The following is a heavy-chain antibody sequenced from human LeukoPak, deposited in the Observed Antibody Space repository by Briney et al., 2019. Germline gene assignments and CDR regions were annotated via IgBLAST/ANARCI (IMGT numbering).Heavy chain of an antibody. D-gene: IGHD2-2*01. CDR1: GYSISSGYQ. J-gene: IGHJ5*02. CDR3: ARDPRWLTPDCTSTSCYENYFDP. Sequence: SETLSLTCAVSGYSISSGYQWAWIRQSPGKGLEWIGSIYHSGSARYNPSLKSRVTISVETSKNQFSLKMYSVTAVDTAVYYCARDPRWLTPDCTSTSCYENYFDPWGQGTLVTVSS. V-gene: IGHV4-38-2*02. CDR2: IYHSGSA.